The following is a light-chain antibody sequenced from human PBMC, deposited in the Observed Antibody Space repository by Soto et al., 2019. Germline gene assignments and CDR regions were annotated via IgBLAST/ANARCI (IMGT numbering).Light chain of an antibody. J-gene: IGKJ1*01. V-gene: IGKV1-5*01. CDR1: QSISSW. Sequence: DIPMTQSPSTLSASVGDRVTITCRASQSISSWLAWYQQKPGKAPKLLIYDASSLESRVPSRFSGSGSGTEFTLTISSLQPDDFATYYCQQYNSYSETFGQGTKVEIK. CDR3: QQYNSYSET. CDR2: DAS.